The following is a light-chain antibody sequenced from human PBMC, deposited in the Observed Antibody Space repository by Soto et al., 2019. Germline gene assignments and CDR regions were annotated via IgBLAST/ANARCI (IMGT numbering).Light chain of an antibody. Sequence: QSVLRDPLSVFWSPGHPVTISCTGTSSDIGGYDSVSWYQQHPGKAPKLMIYDVSKRPSGVPDRFSGSKSGNTASLTISGLQAEDEADYYCCSYAGTYYVFGTGTKVTVL. V-gene: IGLV2-11*01. CDR2: DVS. CDR1: SSDIGGYDS. CDR3: CSYAGTYYV. J-gene: IGLJ1*01.